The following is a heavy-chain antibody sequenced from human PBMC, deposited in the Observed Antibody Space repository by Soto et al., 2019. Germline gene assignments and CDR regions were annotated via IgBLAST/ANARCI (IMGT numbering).Heavy chain of an antibody. D-gene: IGHD7-27*01. J-gene: IGHJ6*03. CDR1: GFTFSSYS. CDR3: ARVAGTYETGDIYYMDV. V-gene: IGHV3-21*01. CDR2: ISSSSSSYI. Sequence: GGSLRLSCAASGFTFSSYSMNWVRQAPGKGLEWVSSISSSSSSYIYYADSVKGRFTISRDNAKNSLYLQMNSLRAEDTAVYYCARVAGTYETGDIYYMDVWGKGTTVTVSS.